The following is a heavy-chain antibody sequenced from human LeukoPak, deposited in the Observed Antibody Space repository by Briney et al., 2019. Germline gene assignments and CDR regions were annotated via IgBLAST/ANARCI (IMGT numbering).Heavy chain of an antibody. Sequence: ASVKVSCKASGGTFSSYAISWVRQAPGQGLEWMGRIIPILGIANYAQKFQGRVTITADKSTSTAYMELSSLRSEDTAVYYCARGRNDFWGNWFDPWGQGTLVTVSS. CDR2: IIPILGIA. D-gene: IGHD3-3*01. CDR3: ARGRNDFWGNWFDP. CDR1: GGTFSSYA. J-gene: IGHJ5*02. V-gene: IGHV1-69*04.